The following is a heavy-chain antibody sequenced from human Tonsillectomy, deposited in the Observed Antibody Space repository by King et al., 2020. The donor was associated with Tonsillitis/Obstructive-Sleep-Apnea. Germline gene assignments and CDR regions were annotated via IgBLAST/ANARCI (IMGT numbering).Heavy chain of an antibody. V-gene: IGHV5-10-1*03. J-gene: IGHJ4*02. Sequence: VQLVQSGAVVQKPGESLRISCKVSGYSFTSYWITWVRQMPGKGLEWVGRIDPSDSYTNYSPSFQGHVTISADKSISTAYLQWSSLKASDTAMYYCARHSYGDYLPYYFDYWGQGTLVTVSS. CDR1: GYSFTSYW. CDR2: IDPSDSYT. CDR3: ARHSYGDYLPYYFDY. D-gene: IGHD4-17*01.